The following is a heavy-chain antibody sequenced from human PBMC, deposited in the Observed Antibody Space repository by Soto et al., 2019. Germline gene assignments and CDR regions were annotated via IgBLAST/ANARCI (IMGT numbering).Heavy chain of an antibody. CDR1: GGSISGHY. CDR3: ARGPYYDLIWNYYYLDV. J-gene: IGHJ6*03. Sequence: QVQLQESGPGLVKPSETLSLSCNVSGGSISGHYWSWVRQTPGKGLEWIGYIYYSGSTNYNHSLKSRVTISVDTSKNHFSLRLTSVTAADTAVYYCARGPYYDLIWNYYYLDVWGKGTTVTVSS. CDR2: IYYSGST. D-gene: IGHD3-16*01. V-gene: IGHV4-59*08.